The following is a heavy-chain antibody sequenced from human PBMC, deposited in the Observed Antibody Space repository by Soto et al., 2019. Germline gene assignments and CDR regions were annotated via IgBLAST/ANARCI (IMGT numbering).Heavy chain of an antibody. V-gene: IGHV3-72*01. D-gene: IGHD3-10*01. CDR3: ARGSNRMGRGVTDAFDI. J-gene: IGHJ3*02. CDR1: GFTFSDHY. CDR2: TRNKANNYTT. Sequence: EVQLVESGGGLVQPGGSLRLSCAASGFTFSDHYMDWVRQAPGKGLEYVGRTRNKANNYTTEYAASVKGRFTISRDDSKNALYMQMNSLKTDDTAVYYCARGSNRMGRGVTDAFDIWGQGTMVTVSS.